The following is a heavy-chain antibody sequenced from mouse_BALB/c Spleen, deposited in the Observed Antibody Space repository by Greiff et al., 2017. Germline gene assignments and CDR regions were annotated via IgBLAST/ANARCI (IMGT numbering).Heavy chain of an antibody. V-gene: IGHV5-17*02. D-gene: IGHD2-2*01. CDR1: GFTFSSFG. CDR3: ARWGGYGYYFDY. J-gene: IGHJ2*01. CDR2: ISSGSSTI. Sequence: EVHLVESGGGLVQPGGSRKLSCAASGFTFSSFGMHWVRQAPEKGLEWVAYISSGSSTIYYADTVKGRFTISRDNPKNTLFLQMTSLRSEDTAMYYCARWGGYGYYFDYWGQGTTLTVSS.